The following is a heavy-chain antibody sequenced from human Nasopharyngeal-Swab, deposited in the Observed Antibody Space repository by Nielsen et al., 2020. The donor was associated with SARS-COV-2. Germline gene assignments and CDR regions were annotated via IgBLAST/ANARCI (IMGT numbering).Heavy chain of an antibody. CDR2: IAHDASTE. CDR3: ARDAPAHYGAFY. Sequence: GGSLRLSCAASGFTFSSFGMHWVRQAPGKGLEWVAFIAHDASTEYYAYSVKGRFSISKDSSKNTLYLQMDSLRGEDTAVYYCARDAPAHYGAFYWGRGTLVTVSS. D-gene: IGHD4-17*01. V-gene: IGHV3-30*03. CDR1: GFTFSSFG. J-gene: IGHJ4*02.